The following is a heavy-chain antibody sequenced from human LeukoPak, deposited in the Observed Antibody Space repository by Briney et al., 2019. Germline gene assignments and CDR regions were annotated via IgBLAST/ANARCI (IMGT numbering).Heavy chain of an antibody. CDR3: AKDWDYMDV. D-gene: IGHD3-16*01. CDR2: IYYTGST. CDR1: GGSFNSSLHY. J-gene: IGHJ6*03. Sequence: SETLSLTCTVSGGSFNSSLHYWGWIRQPPGKGLEWVGSIYYTGSTNYNPSLKSRVTISVDTSKNQFSLKLRYVTAADTAMYYCAKDWDYMDVWGKGTTVTISS. V-gene: IGHV4-39*07.